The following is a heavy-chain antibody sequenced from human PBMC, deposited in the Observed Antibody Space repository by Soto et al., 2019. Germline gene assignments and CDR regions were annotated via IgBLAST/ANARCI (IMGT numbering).Heavy chain of an antibody. CDR3: ARDPGARNNWFDP. CDR1: PGSIVRDD. Sequence: SVTLGLPCTFAPGSIVRDDWSKILKTQWKGLEWIGYIYFSWSTNYYSSLNSRVIISVDTSKIQFSLKLSSVTAADTAVYYCARDPGARNNWFDPWGQGTLVTVS. V-gene: IGHV4-59*01. CDR2: IYFSWST. J-gene: IGHJ5*02.